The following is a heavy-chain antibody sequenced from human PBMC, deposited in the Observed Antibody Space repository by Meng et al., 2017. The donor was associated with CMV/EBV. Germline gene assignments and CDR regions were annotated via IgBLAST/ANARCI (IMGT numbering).Heavy chain of an antibody. J-gene: IGHJ5*01. V-gene: IGHV4-4*07. CDR3: ARERGDDSGYNFDS. D-gene: IGHD3-22*01. Sequence: QVQRQGSGPGLGKPSETLSLTCSVSGGFFSGFFWTWIRQPAGKGLEWIGRIYSTGGTNYNPSFESRVTISLDGSNNQFSLKLNSVTAADTAIYYCARERGDDSGYNFDSWGQGTLVTVSS. CDR2: IYSTGGT. CDR1: GGFFSGFF.